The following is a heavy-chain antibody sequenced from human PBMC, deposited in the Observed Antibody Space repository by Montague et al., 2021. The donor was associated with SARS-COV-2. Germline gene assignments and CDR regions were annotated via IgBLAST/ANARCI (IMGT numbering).Heavy chain of an antibody. CDR3: VRAGGFHNRPPV. CDR2: IYQGAST. J-gene: IGHJ4*02. D-gene: IGHD4-23*01. Sequence: SETLSFTCAVSGDSIMTTDCWSWVRQPPGKGLEWIGEIYQGASTNYNPSLKSRVTMSVDRSKNQVSLELYSVTAADTALYYCVRAGGFHNRPPVWGQGALVIVSS. CDR1: GDSIMTTDC. V-gene: IGHV4-4*02.